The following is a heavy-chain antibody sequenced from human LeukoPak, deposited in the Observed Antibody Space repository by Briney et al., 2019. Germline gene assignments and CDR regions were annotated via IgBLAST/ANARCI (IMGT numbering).Heavy chain of an antibody. D-gene: IGHD2-2*01. CDR1: GYTFTRYY. CDR2: IKPSGGST. V-gene: IGHV1-46*01. Sequence: GASVKVSCKASGYTFTRYYMHWVRQAPAQGLEWMGIIKPSGGSTRYAQKFQGRVTMTWDTSTSTVYMELSSLKTEDTAVYYCTTEGIVVVPAAMRRDDAFDIWGQGTMVTVSS. J-gene: IGHJ3*02. CDR3: TTEGIVVVPAAMRRDDAFDI.